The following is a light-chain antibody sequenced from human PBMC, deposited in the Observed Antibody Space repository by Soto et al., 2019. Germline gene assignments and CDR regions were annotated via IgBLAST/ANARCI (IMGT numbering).Light chain of an antibody. J-gene: IGLJ2*01. Sequence: QPVLTQSPSASASLGASVKLTCTLSSGHSSYAIAWHQQQPEKGPRYLMKVNTDGSHNKGDGIPDRFSGSSSGAERYLTISSLQSEDAADYYCQTWGAGFSVVFGGGTKLTVL. V-gene: IGLV4-69*01. CDR1: SGHSSYA. CDR2: VNTDGSH. CDR3: QTWGAGFSVV.